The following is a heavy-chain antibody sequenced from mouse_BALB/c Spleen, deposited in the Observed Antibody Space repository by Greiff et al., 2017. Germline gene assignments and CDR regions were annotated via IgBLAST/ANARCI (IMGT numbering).Heavy chain of an antibody. CDR2: IDPETGGT. CDR1: GYTFTDYE. J-gene: IGHJ2*01. D-gene: IGHD1-1*01. CDR3: TRSRTFCYGSSYDY. Sequence: VQLQQSGAELVRPGASVTLSCKASGYTFTDYEMHWVKQTPVHGLEWIGAIDPETGGTAYNQKFKGKATLTADKSSSTAYMELRSLTSEDSAVYYCTRSRTFCYGSSYDYWGQGTTLTVSS. V-gene: IGHV1-15*01.